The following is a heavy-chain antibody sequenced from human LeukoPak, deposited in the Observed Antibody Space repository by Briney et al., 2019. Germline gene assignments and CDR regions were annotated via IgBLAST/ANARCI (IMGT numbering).Heavy chain of an antibody. J-gene: IGHJ4*02. CDR2: IYYSGST. CDR3: ARDANYYDSSGYFDY. CDR1: GGSISSSSYY. V-gene: IGHV4-61*01. Sequence: SETLSLTCTVSGGSISSSSYYWSWIRQPPGKGLEWIGYIYYSGSTNYNPSLKSRVTISVDTSKNQFSLKLSSVTAADTAVYYCARDANYYDSSGYFDYWGQGTLVTVSS. D-gene: IGHD3-22*01.